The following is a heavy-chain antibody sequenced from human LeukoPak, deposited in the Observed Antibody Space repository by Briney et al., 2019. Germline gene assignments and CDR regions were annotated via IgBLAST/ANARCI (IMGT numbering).Heavy chain of an antibody. CDR1: GFTFSSYV. CDR3: AKKEAMIRGVPYYYDF. J-gene: IGHJ4*02. V-gene: IGHV3-23*01. D-gene: IGHD3-10*01. Sequence: GGSLRLSCSASGFTFSSYVMTWVRQAPGQGLEWVSSISGSGDDTYYADSVKGRFTISRDNSKNTLYLQMNSLRAEDTAVYYCAKKEAMIRGVPYYYDFWGQGTLVTVSS. CDR2: ISGSGDDT.